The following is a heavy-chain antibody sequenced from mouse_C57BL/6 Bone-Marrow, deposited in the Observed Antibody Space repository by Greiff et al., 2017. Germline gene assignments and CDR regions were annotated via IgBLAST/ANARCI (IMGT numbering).Heavy chain of an antibody. V-gene: IGHV1-9*01. D-gene: IGHD2-3*01. CDR3: ARISYDGHYYAMDY. CDR2: ILPGSGST. Sequence: VQLQQSGAELMKPGASVKLSCKATGYTFTGYWIEWVKQRPGHGLEWIGEILPGSGSTNYNEKFKGKATFTADTSSNTAYMQRSSLTTEDSAIYSWARISYDGHYYAMDYWGQGTSDTVSS. J-gene: IGHJ4*01. CDR1: GYTFTGYW.